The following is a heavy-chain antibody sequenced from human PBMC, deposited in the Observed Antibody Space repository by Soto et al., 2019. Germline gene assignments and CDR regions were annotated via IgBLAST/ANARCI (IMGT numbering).Heavy chain of an antibody. Sequence: PGGSLRLSCAASEFSFSSYEMNWVSQPPGQGLEWVSYIGTSGKTIYYADSVRSRLTISRDNAKNSLYLQMNSLRAEDTDVYYCARVVATIRALVMAGMDVWGQGTTVTVSS. D-gene: IGHD5-12*01. J-gene: IGHJ6*02. CDR1: EFSFSSYE. V-gene: IGHV3-48*03. CDR2: IGTSGKTI. CDR3: ARVVATIRALVMAGMDV.